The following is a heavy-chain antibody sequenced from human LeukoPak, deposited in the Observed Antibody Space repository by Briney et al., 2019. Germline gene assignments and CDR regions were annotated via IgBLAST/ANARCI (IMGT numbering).Heavy chain of an antibody. CDR1: GFTFSNAW. J-gene: IGHJ4*02. Sequence: PGGSLRLSCAASGFTFSNAWMSWVRQAPGKGLEWVGHIKSKSDGGTTDYATPVKGRFTISRDDSKNTLYLQMNSLETEDTAVYYCSRQQLVFDCWGQGTLVTVSS. D-gene: IGHD6-13*01. CDR3: SRQQLVFDC. V-gene: IGHV3-15*01. CDR2: IKSKSDGGTT.